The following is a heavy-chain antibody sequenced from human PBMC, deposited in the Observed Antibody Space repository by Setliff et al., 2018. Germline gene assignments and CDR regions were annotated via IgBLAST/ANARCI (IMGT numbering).Heavy chain of an antibody. D-gene: IGHD3-22*01. CDR1: GYTFTSHY. CDR3: ARDVFPYHYEGAFDI. CDR2: INPSSGRT. V-gene: IGHV1-46*01. Sequence: ASVQVSCKASGYTFTSHYMHWVRQAPGLGLEWMGTINPSSGRTSYAQKFQGRVTMTRDTSTSTVYMDMSSLRSEDTAGYYCARDVFPYHYEGAFDIWGQGTMVTVSS. J-gene: IGHJ3*02.